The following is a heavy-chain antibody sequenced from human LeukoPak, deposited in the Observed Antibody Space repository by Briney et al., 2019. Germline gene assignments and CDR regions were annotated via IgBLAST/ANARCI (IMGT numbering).Heavy chain of an antibody. J-gene: IGHJ1*01. CDR1: GYTFTGYY. CDR3: ARDSTPYYDFWSGYGVFQH. V-gene: IGHV1-2*02. Sequence: ASVKVSCKASGYTFTGYYVYWVRQAPGQGLEWMGWINPNSGDTNYAQKFQGRVTMTRDTSISTAYMELSSLRSEDTAVYYCARDSTPYYDFWSGYGVFQHWGQGTLVTVSS. CDR2: INPNSGDT. D-gene: IGHD3-3*01.